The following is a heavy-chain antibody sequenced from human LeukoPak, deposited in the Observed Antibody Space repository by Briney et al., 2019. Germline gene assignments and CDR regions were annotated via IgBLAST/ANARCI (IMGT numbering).Heavy chain of an antibody. CDR2: VYSSGST. D-gene: IGHD6-19*01. J-gene: IGHJ4*02. V-gene: IGHV4-39*01. CDR3: ARQGYSSGWYRPLTIDY. Sequence: SETLSLTCTVSGGYISSSSYYWGWIRQPPGKGLEWIGSVYSSGSTYYNPSLKSRVTISVDTSKNQFSLKLSSVTAADTAVYYCARQGYSSGWYRPLTIDYWGQGTLVTVSS. CDR1: GGYISSSSYY.